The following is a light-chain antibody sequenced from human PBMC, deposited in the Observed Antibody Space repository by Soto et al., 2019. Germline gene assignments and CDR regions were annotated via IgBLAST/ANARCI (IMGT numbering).Light chain of an antibody. CDR2: GAS. V-gene: IGKV3-15*01. J-gene: IGKJ1*01. Sequence: DIAMTQSPATLSVSPGERATLSCRASQNVGNNLVWYQQKPGQAPRLLIYGASTRAAGIPDRFSGSGSGTEFTLTISGLQSDDFAVYYCQQFNNWPPWTFGQGTKVDIK. CDR1: QNVGNN. CDR3: QQFNNWPPWT.